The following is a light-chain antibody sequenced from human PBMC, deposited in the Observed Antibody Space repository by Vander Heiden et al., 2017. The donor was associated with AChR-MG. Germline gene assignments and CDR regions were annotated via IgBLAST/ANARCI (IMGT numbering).Light chain of an antibody. CDR2: GNN. V-gene: IGLV1-40*01. Sequence: QSVLTQPPSVSGAPGQRVTISCTGSRSNTGAGYDVNWYQQFPRTAPKLLIYGNNSRASGVPDRFSGSKSGASASLAITGLQAEDEADYYCQSYDSSLSGWVFGEGTKLTVL. CDR3: QSYDSSLSGWV. J-gene: IGLJ3*02. CDR1: RSNTGAGYD.